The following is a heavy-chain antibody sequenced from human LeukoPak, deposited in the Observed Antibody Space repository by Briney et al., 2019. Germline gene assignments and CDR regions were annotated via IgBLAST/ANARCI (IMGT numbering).Heavy chain of an antibody. D-gene: IGHD2-21*01. CDR3: AKVGDSLYFDY. V-gene: IGHV3-NL1*01. CDR2: ISGSGGST. CDR1: GFTFSSYG. J-gene: IGHJ4*02. Sequence: GGSLRLSCAASGFTFSSYGMHWVRQAPGKGLEWVSGISGSGGSTYYADSVKGRFTISRDNSKNTLYLQMNSLRAEDTAVYYCAKVGDSLYFDYWGQGTLVTVSS.